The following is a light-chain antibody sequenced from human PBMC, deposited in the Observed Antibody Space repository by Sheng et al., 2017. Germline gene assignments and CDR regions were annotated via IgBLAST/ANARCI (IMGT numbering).Light chain of an antibody. CDR1: QSVTTN. CDR3: QHYGRSPPYS. CDR2: DAS. J-gene: IGKJ2*03. V-gene: IGKV3-15*01. Sequence: EIVMTQSPATLSVSPGERVTLSCRASQSVTTNLAWYQLKPGQAPRLLIYDASTRATAFPARFSGSGSGTEFTLTISSLQSEDFAVYYCQHYGRSPPYSFGQGTKLEI.